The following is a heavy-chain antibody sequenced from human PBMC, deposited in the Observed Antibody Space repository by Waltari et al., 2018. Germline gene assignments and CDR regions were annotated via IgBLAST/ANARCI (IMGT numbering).Heavy chain of an antibody. Sequence: QVQLVESGGGVVQPGRSLRLSCAASGFTFSSYGMHWVRQAPGKGLEWVAVIWYDGSNKYYADSVKGRFTISRDNSKNTLYLQMNSLRAEDTAVYYCARDQTTVTTAVIDYWGQGTLVTVSS. D-gene: IGHD4-17*01. CDR2: IWYDGSNK. CDR3: ARDQTTVTTAVIDY. J-gene: IGHJ4*02. CDR1: GFTFSSYG. V-gene: IGHV3-33*01.